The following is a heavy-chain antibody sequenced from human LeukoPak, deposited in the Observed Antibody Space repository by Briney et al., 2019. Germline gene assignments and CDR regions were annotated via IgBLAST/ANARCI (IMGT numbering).Heavy chain of an antibody. CDR3: TRDNGGDWYAFDI. J-gene: IGHJ3*02. D-gene: IGHD2-21*02. V-gene: IGHV4-59*01. CDR2: IYYSGST. Sequence: TPSETLSLTCTVSGGSISSYYWSWIRQPPGKGLEWIGYIYYSGSTNYNPSLKSRVTISVDTSKNQFSLKLSSVTAADTAVYYCTRDNGGDWYAFDIWGQGTVVTVSS. CDR1: GGSISSYY.